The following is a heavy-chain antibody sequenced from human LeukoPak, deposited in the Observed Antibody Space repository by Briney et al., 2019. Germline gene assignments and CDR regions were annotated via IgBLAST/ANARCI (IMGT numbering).Heavy chain of an antibody. D-gene: IGHD3-22*01. CDR2: IIPIFGTA. J-gene: IGHJ3*02. V-gene: IGHV1-69*13. CDR1: GGTFSSYA. Sequence: ASVKVSCKASGGTFSSYAISWVRQAPGQGLEWMGGIIPIFGTANYAQKFQGRVTITADESTSTAYMELSSLRSEDTAMYYCARKYYYDSSGYSAFDIWGQGTMVTVSS. CDR3: ARKYYYDSSGYSAFDI.